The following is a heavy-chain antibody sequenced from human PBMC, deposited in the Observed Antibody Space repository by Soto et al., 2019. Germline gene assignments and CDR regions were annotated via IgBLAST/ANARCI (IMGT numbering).Heavy chain of an antibody. D-gene: IGHD1-7*01. CDR3: EGESGENWSYEAY. CDR1: GDTITSFS. J-gene: IGHJ4*02. Sequence: SETLSLTCTVSGDTITSFSWNWIRQSAGKGLEWIGRISTTGNTHYNPSLESRVTMSLDTSKNQLSLKLTSVTAADTAVYYCEGESGENWSYEAYWGQGTLVTVSS. V-gene: IGHV4-4*07. CDR2: ISTTGNT.